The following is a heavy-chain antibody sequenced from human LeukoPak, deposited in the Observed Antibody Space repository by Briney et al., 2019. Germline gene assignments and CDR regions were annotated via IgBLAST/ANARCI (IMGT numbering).Heavy chain of an antibody. CDR2: IIPIFGTA. CDR1: GGTFSSYA. D-gene: IGHD3-3*01. J-gene: IGHJ6*03. CDR3: ARVLRVFGVVRTLGYYYYMDV. Sequence: SVKVSCKASGGTFSSYAISWVRQAPGQGLEWMGGIIPIFGTANYAQKFQGRVTITTDESTSTAYMELSSLRSEDTAVYYCARVLRVFGVVRTLGYYYYMDVWGKGTTVTVSS. V-gene: IGHV1-69*05.